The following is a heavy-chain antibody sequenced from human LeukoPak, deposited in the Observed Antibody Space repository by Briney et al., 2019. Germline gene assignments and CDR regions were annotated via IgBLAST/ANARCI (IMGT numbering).Heavy chain of an antibody. Sequence: GGSLRLSCAASGFTFSDYSMSWFRQAPGKGLEWVGFIRNKAYGGTAEYAASVKGRFTISRDDSKTIAYLQMNSLKTEDTAVYYCTREKRYFDWFQADYWGQGTLVTVSS. V-gene: IGHV3-49*03. CDR2: IRNKAYGGTA. J-gene: IGHJ4*02. CDR3: TREKRYFDWFQADY. D-gene: IGHD3-9*01. CDR1: GFTFSDYS.